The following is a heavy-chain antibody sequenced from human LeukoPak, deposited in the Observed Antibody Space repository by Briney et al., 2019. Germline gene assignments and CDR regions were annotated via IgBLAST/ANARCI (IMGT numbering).Heavy chain of an antibody. Sequence: GGSLRLSCAASGFTFSSYWMSWIRQAPGKGLEWVSYISSSGSTIYYADSVKGRFTISRDNAKNSLYLQMNSLSAKDTAVYYCARDAPYCGGDCLDAFDIWGQGTMVTVSS. V-gene: IGHV3-11*01. CDR1: GFTFSSYW. CDR3: ARDAPYCGGDCLDAFDI. CDR2: ISSSGSTI. D-gene: IGHD2-21*02. J-gene: IGHJ3*02.